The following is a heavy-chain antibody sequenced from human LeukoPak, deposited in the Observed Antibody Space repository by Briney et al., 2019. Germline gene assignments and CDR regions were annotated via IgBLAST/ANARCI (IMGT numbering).Heavy chain of an antibody. V-gene: IGHV6-1*01. CDR1: VDIFPLNGAP. D-gene: IGHD3-3*01. Sequence: SQTVSLTCVISVDIFPLNGAPWNWIRQSPSRGVEWRATTYYRSQQWHSEYAASVTGPITLTPETSKNQFSLQHITVPPDDTAVYYCGREMDFGVVTNWGQGTLVTVSS. J-gene: IGHJ4*02. CDR3: GREMDFGVVTN. CDR2: TYYRSQQWHS.